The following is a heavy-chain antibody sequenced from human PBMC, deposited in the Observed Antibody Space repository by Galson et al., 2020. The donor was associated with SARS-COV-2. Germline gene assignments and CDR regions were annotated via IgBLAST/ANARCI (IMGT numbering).Heavy chain of an antibody. J-gene: IGHJ6*02. D-gene: IGHD3-22*01. CDR2: INPSGDST. CDR1: GYTFTSYY. Sequence: ASVKVSCKASGYTFTSYYMHWVRQAPGHGLEWMGIINPSGDSTRYAQKFQGRVTMTRDTSTSTVYMELSSPRSEDTAVYYCARGARVVVNYYYYGMDVWGQGTTVTVTS. CDR3: ARGARVVVNYYYYGMDV. V-gene: IGHV1-46*03.